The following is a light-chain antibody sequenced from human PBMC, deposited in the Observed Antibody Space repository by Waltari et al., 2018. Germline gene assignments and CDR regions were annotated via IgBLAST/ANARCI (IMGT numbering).Light chain of an antibody. CDR3: QQYYNSHAVT. CDR1: QNVHSYNNRNY. J-gene: IGKJ4*01. CDR2: WAS. Sequence: DIVMTQSPDSLAVSLGERATIYCKSGQNVHSYNNRNYLAWYQQKPGQPPRLLIYWASARESGVPDRFSGSGSGTDFALTISSLQAEDVAVYYCQQYYNSHAVTFGGGTKVEIK. V-gene: IGKV4-1*01.